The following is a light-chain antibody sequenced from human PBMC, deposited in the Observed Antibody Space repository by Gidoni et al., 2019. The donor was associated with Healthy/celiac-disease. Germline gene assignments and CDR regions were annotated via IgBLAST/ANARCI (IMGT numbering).Light chain of an antibody. CDR1: QSISSY. V-gene: IGKV1-39*01. J-gene: IGKJ2*04. CDR2: AAS. CDR3: QQSYSTPGS. Sequence: DIQMTQSPSSLSASVGDRVTITCRASQSISSYLNWYQQKPGKAPKLLIYAASSLQSGVPSRFSGIGSGTDFTLTISSLQPEDFATYYCQQSYSTPGSFXXXTQLEIK.